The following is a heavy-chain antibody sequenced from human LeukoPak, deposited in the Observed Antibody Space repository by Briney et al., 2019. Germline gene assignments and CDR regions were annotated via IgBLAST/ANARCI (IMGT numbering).Heavy chain of an antibody. CDR3: AKGSSGWYWDY. Sequence: GGSLRLSCAASGITFSSYWMHWVRQDPGKGLVWVSGISGSGGSTYYADSVKGRFTISRDNSKNTLYLQMNSLRAEDTAVYYCAKGSSGWYWDYWGQGTLVTVSS. D-gene: IGHD6-19*01. V-gene: IGHV3-23*01. J-gene: IGHJ4*02. CDR1: GITFSSYW. CDR2: ISGSGGST.